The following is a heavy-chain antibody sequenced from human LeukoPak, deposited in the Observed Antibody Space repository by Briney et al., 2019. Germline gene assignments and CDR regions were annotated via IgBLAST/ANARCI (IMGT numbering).Heavy chain of an antibody. D-gene: IGHD3-22*01. V-gene: IGHV3-23*01. J-gene: IGHJ4*02. CDR3: AKDGDYYDSGSHLDD. CDR1: GFTFSSCA. CDR2: VSGRCGSP. Sequence: PGGSLRLSCAASGFTFSSCAMSGVRDAPGKGRECVSGVSGRCGSPYYVESVKGRFTISRDNYKNTLYQQMNSLRAEDTAVYYCAKDGDYYDSGSHLDDWGQGTLVTVSS.